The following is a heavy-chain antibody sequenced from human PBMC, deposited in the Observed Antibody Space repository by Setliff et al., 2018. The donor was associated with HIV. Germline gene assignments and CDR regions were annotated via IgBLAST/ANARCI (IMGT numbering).Heavy chain of an antibody. Sequence: GGSLRLSCAASGFTFSSHNMNWVRQAPGKGLEWVSSISPSGSYIYYADSVKGRFTISRDNTKNLLYLQMNSLRAEDTAVYFCAREVGGFYFDYWGQGTLVTVSS. CDR2: ISPSGSYI. J-gene: IGHJ4*02. CDR1: GFTFSSHN. V-gene: IGHV3-21*01. D-gene: IGHD3-16*01. CDR3: AREVGGFYFDY.